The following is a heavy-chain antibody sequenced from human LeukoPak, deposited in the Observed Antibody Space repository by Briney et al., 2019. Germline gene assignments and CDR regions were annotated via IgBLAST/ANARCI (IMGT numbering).Heavy chain of an antibody. CDR1: GGAFSGYY. CDR2: INHSGST. D-gene: IGHD2-2*01. CDR3: AGKSIRGQLLHY. Sequence: SETLSLTCAVCGGAFSGYYGSWIRQPPGKGLEWIGEINHSGSTNYNPSLKSRVTISVDTSKNQFSLKLSSVTAADTAVYYCAGKSIRGQLLHYWGQGTLVTVSS. V-gene: IGHV4-34*01. J-gene: IGHJ4*02.